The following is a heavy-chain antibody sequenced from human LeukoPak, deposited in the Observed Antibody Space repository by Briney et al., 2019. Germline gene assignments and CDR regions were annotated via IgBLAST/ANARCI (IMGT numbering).Heavy chain of an antibody. J-gene: IGHJ4*02. CDR1: GFTFSSYS. D-gene: IGHD2-2*01. Sequence: GGSLRLSCAASGFTFSSYSMNWVRQAPGKGLEWVSSISSSSYIYYADSVKGRFTISRDNAKNSLYLQMNSLRAEDTAVYYCARVGSGIVVVPAAMGGIDYWGQGTLVTVSS. CDR2: ISSSSYI. CDR3: ARVGSGIVVVPAAMGGIDY. V-gene: IGHV3-21*01.